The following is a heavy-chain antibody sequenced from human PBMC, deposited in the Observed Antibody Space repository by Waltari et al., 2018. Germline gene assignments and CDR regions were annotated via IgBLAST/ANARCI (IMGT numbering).Heavy chain of an antibody. V-gene: IGHV3-15*02. Sequence: EVEMVESGGASVKPGESLRLSCVASGFTFPPAWLTWVRQVPGRGLEWIVRNQSKVRGSATGFAAPVKGRFSISRADSRNTVSLQMNNLKSEDTGIYYCTTLDAPWCGWGQGTLVTVSS. CDR1: GFTFPPAW. CDR3: TTLDAPWCG. D-gene: IGHD2-8*01. J-gene: IGHJ4*02. CDR2: NQSKVRGSAT.